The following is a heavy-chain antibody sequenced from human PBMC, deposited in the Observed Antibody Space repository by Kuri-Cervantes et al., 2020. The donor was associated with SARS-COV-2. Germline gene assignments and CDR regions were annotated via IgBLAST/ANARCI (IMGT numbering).Heavy chain of an antibody. Sequence: GGSLRLSCAASGFMFSSYSMNWVRQAPGKGLEWVSSISSSSSYIYYADSVKGRFTISRDNAKNSLYLQMNSLRAEDTAVYYCARDLQQLVRGFFYYYYMDVWGKGTTVTVSS. CDR2: ISSSSSYI. CDR1: GFMFSSYS. V-gene: IGHV3-21*01. J-gene: IGHJ6*03. D-gene: IGHD6-13*01. CDR3: ARDLQQLVRGFFYYYYMDV.